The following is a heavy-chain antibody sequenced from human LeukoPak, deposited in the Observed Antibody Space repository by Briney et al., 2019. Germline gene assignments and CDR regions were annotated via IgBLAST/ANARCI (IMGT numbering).Heavy chain of an antibody. CDR2: VSSTGGDK. CDR1: GFTVRDSY. CDR3: ARGENGSFDH. V-gene: IGHV3-11*01. Sequence: GGSLRLSCAASGFTVRDSYMSWIRQAPGKGLEWISYVSSTGGDKFYADPVKGRFTISRDNARNSLYMEMNDLIAEDTAFYYCARGENGSFDHWGQGTLVIVSS. D-gene: IGHD3-10*01. J-gene: IGHJ4*02.